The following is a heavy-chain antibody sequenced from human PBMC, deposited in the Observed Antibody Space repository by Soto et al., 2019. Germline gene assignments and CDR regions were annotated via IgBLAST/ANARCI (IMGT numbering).Heavy chain of an antibody. CDR1: GYTFTSYG. Sequence: QVQLVQSGAEVKKPGASVKVSCKASGYTFTSYGISWVRQAPGQGLEWMGWISAYNGNTNYAQKLQGRVTMTTDTPPSTAHGELGSLKAHAPAVYYWPGDRGLWGEPRHTLCPWGQGPLVPPSP. J-gene: IGHJ5*02. D-gene: IGHD3-16*01. CDR2: ISAYNGNT. V-gene: IGHV1-18*04. CDR3: PGDRGLWGEPRHTLCP.